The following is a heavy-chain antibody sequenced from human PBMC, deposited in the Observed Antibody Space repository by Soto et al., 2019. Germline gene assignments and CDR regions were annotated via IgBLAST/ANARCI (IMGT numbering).Heavy chain of an antibody. CDR2: IYYSGST. J-gene: IGHJ6*03. CDR1: GDPISISSHY. V-gene: IGHV4-39*01. Sequence: QLQLQESGPGLVKPSETLSLTCTVSGDPISISSHYWGWVRQPPGKGLEWIANIYYSGSTYYNPSLKSRVTISLDTSKNQVSLKLGSVTAADTAVYYCARMNIVGVLYYYMDAWGQGTTVTVSS. CDR3: ARMNIVGVLYYYMDA. D-gene: IGHD3-3*02.